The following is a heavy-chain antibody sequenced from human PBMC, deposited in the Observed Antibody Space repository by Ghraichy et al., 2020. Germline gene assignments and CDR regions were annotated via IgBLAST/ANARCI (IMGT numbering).Heavy chain of an antibody. D-gene: IGHD5-24*01. J-gene: IGHJ4*02. CDR1: GFTLSNYA. Sequence: GGSLRLSCAASGFTLSNYAMSWVRQAPGKGLEWVSTISGTGFTSNYADSVRGRFTISGDNSKNILYLQMDGLRADDTAVYFCARDGYNDIAFDLWGQGTLVTVSS. CDR3: ARDGYNDIAFDL. V-gene: IGHV3-23*01. CDR2: ISGTGFTS.